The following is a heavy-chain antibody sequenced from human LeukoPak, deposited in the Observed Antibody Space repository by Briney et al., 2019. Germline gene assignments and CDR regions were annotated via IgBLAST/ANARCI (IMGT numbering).Heavy chain of an antibody. V-gene: IGHV4-59*12. CDR1: GGSISSYY. J-gene: IGHJ4*02. Sequence: SETLSLTCTVSGGSISSYYWNWIRQPPGKGLEWIGYISYSGSTNYNPSLKSRVTISVDTSKNQFSLKLSSVTAADTAVYYCARDTSGYVGEFDYWGQGTLVTVSS. CDR3: ARDTSGYVGEFDY. D-gene: IGHD5-12*01. CDR2: ISYSGST.